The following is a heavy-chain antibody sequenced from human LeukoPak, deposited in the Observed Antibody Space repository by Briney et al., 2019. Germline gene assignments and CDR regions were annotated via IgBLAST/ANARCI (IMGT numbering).Heavy chain of an antibody. V-gene: IGHV3-11*04. Sequence: PGGSLRLSCAASGFTFSDYYMSWIRQAPGKGLEWVSYISSSGSTIYYADSVKGRFTISRDNAKNSLYLQMNSLRAEDTAVYYCASPYYYDSSGYYYPHYFDYWGQGTLVTVSS. J-gene: IGHJ4*02. CDR1: GFTFSDYY. CDR3: ASPYYYDSSGYYYPHYFDY. CDR2: ISSSGSTI. D-gene: IGHD3-22*01.